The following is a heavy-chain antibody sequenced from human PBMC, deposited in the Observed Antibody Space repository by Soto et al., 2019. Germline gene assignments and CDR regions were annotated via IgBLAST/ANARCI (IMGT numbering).Heavy chain of an antibody. J-gene: IGHJ4*02. V-gene: IGHV3-48*03. CDR3: ARETHFIDY. Sequence: VQLVESGGDLVQPGGSLSLSCAASGFTFSSYEMNWVRQAPGKGLEWVSYISSTRTSMDYADSVKGRFTISRDNAKNSLHLQLNSLRDEDTAVYYCARETHFIDYWGQGTLVSVSA. CDR1: GFTFSSYE. CDR2: ISSTRTSM.